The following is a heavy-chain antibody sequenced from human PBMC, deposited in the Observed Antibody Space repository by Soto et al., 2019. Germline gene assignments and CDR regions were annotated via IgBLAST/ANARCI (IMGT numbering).Heavy chain of an antibody. CDR2: IYHSGST. V-gene: IGHV4-38-2*02. Sequence: SETLSLTCTVSGYSISSGYYWGWIRQPPGKGLEWIGSIYHSGSTYYNPSLKSRVTISVDTSKNQFSLKLSSVTAADTAVYYCARVYGKGSSWYFDYWGQGTLVTVSS. D-gene: IGHD6-13*01. CDR3: ARVYGKGSSWYFDY. J-gene: IGHJ4*02. CDR1: GYSISSGYY.